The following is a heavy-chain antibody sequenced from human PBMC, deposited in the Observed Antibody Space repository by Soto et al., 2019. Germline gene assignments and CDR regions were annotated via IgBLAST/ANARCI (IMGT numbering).Heavy chain of an antibody. Sequence: SETLSLTCTVSGGSISSGSYYWGWIRQPPGKGLEWIGSIYYSGSTYYNPSLKSRVTISVDTSKNQFSLKLSSVTAADTAVYYCARQGYSYGYRLYYYYGMDVWGQGTTVNVSS. CDR3: ARQGYSYGYRLYYYYGMDV. CDR1: GGSISSGSYY. V-gene: IGHV4-39*01. D-gene: IGHD5-18*01. CDR2: IYYSGST. J-gene: IGHJ6*02.